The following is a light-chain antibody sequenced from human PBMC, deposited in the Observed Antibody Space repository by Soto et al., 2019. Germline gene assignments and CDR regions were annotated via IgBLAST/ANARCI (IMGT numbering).Light chain of an antibody. V-gene: IGLV1-47*01. CDR1: SSNVGSYY. Sequence: QSVLTQPPSASGTPGQRVTISCSGSSSNVGSYYVYWYQQLPGTAPKLLIYRNNQRPSGVPDRFSGSKSGTSASLAISGLRSGDEADYYCAAWDDRLSGPGVVFGGGTKLTVL. CDR2: RNN. J-gene: IGLJ2*01. CDR3: AAWDDRLSGPGVV.